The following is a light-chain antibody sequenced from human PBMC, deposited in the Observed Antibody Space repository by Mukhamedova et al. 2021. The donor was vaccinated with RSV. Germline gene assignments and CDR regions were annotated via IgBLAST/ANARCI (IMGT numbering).Light chain of an antibody. Sequence: WYQRRVHGKVPKLLIYAASTLQSGVPSRFSGSGSGTDFTLTISSLQTEDVATYYCQKYNIAPPMYIFGQGTKLEIK. CDR2: AAS. CDR3: QKYNIAPPMYI. V-gene: IGKV1-27*01. J-gene: IGKJ2*01.